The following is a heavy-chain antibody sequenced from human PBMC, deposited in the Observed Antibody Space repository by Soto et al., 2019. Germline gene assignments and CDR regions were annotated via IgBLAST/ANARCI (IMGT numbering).Heavy chain of an antibody. D-gene: IGHD1-26*01. CDR1: GYTIISYG. V-gene: IGHV1-18*01. Sequence: QVQLVQSGAEVKKPGASVKVSCKASGYTIISYGITWVRQAPGQGLEWMGWISAYNGDTNYAQKLQGRVTMTTDTSTNTAYMEVRSLRSDDTAVYYCARYRDGFNRGYFDSWGQGTMVTVSS. CDR2: ISAYNGDT. J-gene: IGHJ4*02. CDR3: ARYRDGFNRGYFDS.